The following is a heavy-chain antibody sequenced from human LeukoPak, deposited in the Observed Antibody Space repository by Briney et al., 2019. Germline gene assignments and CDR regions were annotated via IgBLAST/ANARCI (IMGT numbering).Heavy chain of an antibody. CDR1: GFSCSNYW. CDR3: AELGITMIGGV. CDR2: INEAGNDK. J-gene: IGHJ6*04. D-gene: IGHD3-10*02. V-gene: IGHV3-7*01. Sequence: GGSLRLSCAASGFSCSNYWMTWVRQAPGKGLEWVANINEAGNDKYYVDSVTGRFTMSRDNAKNSLYLQMNSLRAEDTAVYYCAELGITMIGGVWGKGTTVTISS.